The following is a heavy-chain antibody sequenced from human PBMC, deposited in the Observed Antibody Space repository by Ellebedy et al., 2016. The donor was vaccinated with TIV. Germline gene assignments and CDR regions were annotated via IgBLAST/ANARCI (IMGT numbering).Heavy chain of an antibody. Sequence: GESLKISCGASGFSFSSYWMSWVRQAPGKGLEWVANINQDGSDKYYVDSLRGRFTISRDNARNSLYLQMNSLRGEDTAVYYCATDGSYGDYRSPTHAFVMWGQGTLVTVSS. V-gene: IGHV3-7*01. CDR3: ATDGSYGDYRSPTHAFVM. CDR1: GFSFSSYW. CDR2: INQDGSDK. J-gene: IGHJ3*02. D-gene: IGHD4-17*01.